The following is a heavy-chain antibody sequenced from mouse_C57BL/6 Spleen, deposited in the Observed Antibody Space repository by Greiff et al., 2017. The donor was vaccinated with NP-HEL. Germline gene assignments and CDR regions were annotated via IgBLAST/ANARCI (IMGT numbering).Heavy chain of an antibody. CDR1: GYTFTDYY. J-gene: IGHJ2*01. Sequence: QVQLQQSGAELVRPGASVKLSCKASGYTFTDYYINWVKQRPGQGLEWIARIYPGSGNTYYNEKFKGKATLTAEKSSSTAYMQLSSLTSEDSAVYFCARYELRWYFDYWGQGTTLTVSS. CDR2: IYPGSGNT. CDR3: ARYELRWYFDY. V-gene: IGHV1-76*01. D-gene: IGHD3-2*02.